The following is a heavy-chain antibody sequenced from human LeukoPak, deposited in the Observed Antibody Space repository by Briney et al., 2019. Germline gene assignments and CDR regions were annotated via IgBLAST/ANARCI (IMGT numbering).Heavy chain of an antibody. CDR3: ARGNYDFWSGYYRSNWFDP. Sequence: SETLSLTCAVYGGSFSGYYWSWIRQPPGNGLEWIGEINHSGSTNYNPSLKSRVTISVDTSKNQFSLKLSSVTAADTAVYYCARGNYDFWSGYYRSNWFDPWGQGTLVTVSS. CDR1: GGSFSGYY. CDR2: INHSGST. D-gene: IGHD3-3*01. V-gene: IGHV4-34*01. J-gene: IGHJ5*02.